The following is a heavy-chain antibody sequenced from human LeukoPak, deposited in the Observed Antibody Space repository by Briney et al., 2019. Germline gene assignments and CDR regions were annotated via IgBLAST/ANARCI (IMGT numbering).Heavy chain of an antibody. CDR1: GFTFSSYG. V-gene: IGHV3-30*03. CDR3: ALLQEPYYYGSGSYYTGLDY. J-gene: IGHJ4*02. D-gene: IGHD3-10*01. Sequence: GRSLRLSCAASGFTFSSYGMHWVRQAPGKGLEWVAVISYDGSNKYYADSVKGRFTISRDNSKNTLYLQMNSLRAEDTAVYYCALLQEPYYYGSGSYYTGLDYWGQGTLVTVSS. CDR2: ISYDGSNK.